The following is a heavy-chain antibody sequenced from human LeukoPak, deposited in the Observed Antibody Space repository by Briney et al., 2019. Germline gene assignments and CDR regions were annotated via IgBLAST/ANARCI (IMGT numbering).Heavy chain of an antibody. J-gene: IGHJ4*02. CDR3: ARARTSEFYPLFDY. V-gene: IGHV4-34*01. Sequence: TPSETLSLTCAVYGGSFSGYYWSWIRQPPGKGLKRIGEINHSRSTNYNPSLKSRVTISVDTSKNQFSLKLSSVTAADTAVYYCARARTSEFYPLFDYWGQGTLVTVSS. CDR2: INHSRST. D-gene: IGHD2/OR15-2a*01. CDR1: GGSFSGYY.